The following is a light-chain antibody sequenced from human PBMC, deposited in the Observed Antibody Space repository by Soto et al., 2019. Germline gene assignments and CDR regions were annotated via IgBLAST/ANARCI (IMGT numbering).Light chain of an antibody. CDR3: AAWDDSLSGLI. CDR1: SSDIGSNY. V-gene: IGLV1-47*01. CDR2: RNN. Sequence: QAVVTQPPSASGTPGQRVTISCSGSSSDIGSNYVYWYQQLPGTAPKLLIHRNNQRPSGVPDRFSGSKSGTSGSLAISGLRSEDEADYYCAAWDDSLSGLIFGGGTKLTVL. J-gene: IGLJ2*01.